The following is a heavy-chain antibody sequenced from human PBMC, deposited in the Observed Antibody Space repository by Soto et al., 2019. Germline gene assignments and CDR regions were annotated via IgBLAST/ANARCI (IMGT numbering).Heavy chain of an antibody. Sequence: AFEVTVISYAVSRVLKTPGKGLEWVSAISGSGGSTYYADSVKGRFTISRDNSKNTLYLQMNSLRAEDTAVYYCAKYLGIAGEYYFCYGMEVLGQGTTVTVSS. D-gene: IGHD6-13*01. CDR1: EVTVISYA. V-gene: IGHV3-23*01. CDR3: AKYLGIAGEYYFCYGMEV. CDR2: ISGSGGST. J-gene: IGHJ6*02.